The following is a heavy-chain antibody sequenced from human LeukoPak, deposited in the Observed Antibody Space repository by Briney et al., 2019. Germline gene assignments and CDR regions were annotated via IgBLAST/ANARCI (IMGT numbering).Heavy chain of an antibody. CDR1: GYTFTRHH. J-gene: IGHJ3*02. V-gene: IGHV1-46*01. CDR2: INPGSGAT. CDR3: ARDGLYCTNGVCSSDI. D-gene: IGHD2-8*01. Sequence: ASVKVSCKASGYTFTRHHMNWVRQAPGQGLEWMGKINPGSGATGYAQKFQGRVTMTRDTSTSTVYMELTSLRSADTAAYFCARDGLYCTNGVCSSDIWGQGTLVTVSS.